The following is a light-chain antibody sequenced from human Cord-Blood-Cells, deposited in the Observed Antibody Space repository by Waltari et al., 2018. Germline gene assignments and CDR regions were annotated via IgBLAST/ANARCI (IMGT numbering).Light chain of an antibody. CDR2: SNK. CDR1: SSNIGSNT. J-gene: IGLJ3*02. Sequence: QSVLTQPPSASGTPGQRVTISCSGSSSNIGSNTVNWYQQLPGTAPKLLIYSNKQRPSGVLDRFAGSKSGTAASLASSGLQSEDEADYYCAAWDDSLNGWVFGGGTKLTVL. CDR3: AAWDDSLNGWV. V-gene: IGLV1-44*01.